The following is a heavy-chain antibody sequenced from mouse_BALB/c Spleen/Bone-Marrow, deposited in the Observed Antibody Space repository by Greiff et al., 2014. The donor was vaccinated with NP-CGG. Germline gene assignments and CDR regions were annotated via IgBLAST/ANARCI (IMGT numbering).Heavy chain of an antibody. Sequence: VQLKQSGAELVRSGASVKLSCTASGLNIKDYYMHWVKQRPEQGLEWIGWTDPENGDTEYAPKFQGKATMTADTSSNTAYLQLSSLTSEDTAVYYCNEGYGNYGYWGQGTTLTVSS. D-gene: IGHD2-10*02. J-gene: IGHJ2*01. CDR1: GLNIKDYY. CDR2: TDPENGDT. V-gene: IGHV14-4*02. CDR3: NEGYGNYGY.